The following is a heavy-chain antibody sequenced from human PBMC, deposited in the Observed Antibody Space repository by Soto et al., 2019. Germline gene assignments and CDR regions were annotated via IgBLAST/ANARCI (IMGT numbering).Heavy chain of an antibody. Sequence: QVQLKESGPGLVKPSQTLSLTCSFSGGSIGSGDYYWSWVRQSPGKGMEWIGYIYYTGNTYYNPSLGSRVTVSVDTSQNQLSLRLSDVTVADTAVYYCARDSRRRADSGTRPLYYFDYWGQGTLVTVSS. D-gene: IGHD1-26*01. CDR1: GGSIGSGDYY. CDR2: IYYTGNT. J-gene: IGHJ4*02. V-gene: IGHV4-30-4*01. CDR3: ARDSRRRADSGTRPLYYFDY.